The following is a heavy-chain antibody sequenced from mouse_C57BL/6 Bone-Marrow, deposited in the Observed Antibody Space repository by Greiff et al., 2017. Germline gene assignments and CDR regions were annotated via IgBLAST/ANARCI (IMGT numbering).Heavy chain of an antibody. CDR1: GYSITSGYY. D-gene: IGHD1-1*01. V-gene: IGHV3-6*01. CDR2: ISYDGSN. J-gene: IGHJ4*01. Sequence: EVHLVESGPGLVKPSQSLSLTCSVTGYSITSGYYWNWIRQFPGNKLEWMGYISYDGSNNYNPSLKNRISITRDTSRNQFFLKLNSVTTEDTATYDSTRVGEYYAMDYWGQGTSVTVSS. CDR3: TRVGEYYAMDY.